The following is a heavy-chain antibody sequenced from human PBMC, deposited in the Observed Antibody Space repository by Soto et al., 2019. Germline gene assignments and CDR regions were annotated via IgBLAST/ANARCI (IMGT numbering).Heavy chain of an antibody. CDR2: INHSGST. CDR1: GGSFSGYY. Sequence: QVQLQQWGAGLLKPSETLSLTCAVYGGSFSGYYWSWIRQPPGKGLEWIGEINHSGSTNYNPSLNSRVTISVETSKNQFSLKLSSVTAADTAVYYCARWRFGGERRNNWFDPWGQGTLVTVSS. J-gene: IGHJ5*02. D-gene: IGHD3-10*01. V-gene: IGHV4-34*01. CDR3: ARWRFGGERRNNWFDP.